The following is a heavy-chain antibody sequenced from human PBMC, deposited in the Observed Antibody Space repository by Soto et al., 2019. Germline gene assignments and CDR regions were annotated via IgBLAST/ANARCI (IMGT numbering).Heavy chain of an antibody. J-gene: IGHJ5*02. CDR1: GYTFTGYY. CDR2: INPNSGGT. CDR3: ARVESDCSGGSCYHNWFDP. Sequence: ASVKVSCKASGYTFTGYYMHWVRQAPGQGLEWMGWINPNSGGTNYAQKFQGWVTMTRDTSISTAYMELSRLRSDDTAVYYCARVESDCSGGSCYHNWFDPWGKGTLVTVSS. V-gene: IGHV1-2*04. D-gene: IGHD2-15*01.